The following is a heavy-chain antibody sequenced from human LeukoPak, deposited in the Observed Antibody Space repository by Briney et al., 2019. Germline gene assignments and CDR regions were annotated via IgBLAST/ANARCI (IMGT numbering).Heavy chain of an antibody. D-gene: IGHD6-19*01. V-gene: IGHV3-30*04. Sequence: GGSLRLSCAASGFTFSSYAMHWVRQAPGKGLEWVAVISYDGSNKYYADSVKGRFTISTKNTLYLQMNSLRAEDTAVYYCARDSESGWDYWGQGTLVTVSS. CDR1: GFTFSSYA. CDR2: ISYDGSNK. J-gene: IGHJ4*02. CDR3: ARDSESGWDY.